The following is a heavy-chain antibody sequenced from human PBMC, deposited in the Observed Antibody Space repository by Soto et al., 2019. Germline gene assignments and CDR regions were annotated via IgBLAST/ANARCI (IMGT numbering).Heavy chain of an antibody. Sequence: QVQLVESRGGVVQPGRSLRLSCAASGFIFSSFGMHWVRQAPGKGLEWVANIWYDGSNTYYADSVKGRFTISRDNSRNTLFLQMNSLRAEDTAVYHCVRDLLGSGGHFDYWGQGTLVTVSS. CDR3: VRDLLGSGGHFDY. V-gene: IGHV3-33*01. J-gene: IGHJ4*02. CDR2: IWYDGSNT. D-gene: IGHD7-27*01. CDR1: GFIFSSFG.